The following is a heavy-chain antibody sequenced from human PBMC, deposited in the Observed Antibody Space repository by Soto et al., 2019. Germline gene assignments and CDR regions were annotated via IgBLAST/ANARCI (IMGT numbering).Heavy chain of an antibody. CDR3: ARDRSFDCSSTSCYTGSYWFDP. Sequence: SVKVSCKASGGTFSSYAISWVRQAPGQGLEWMGGIIPIFGTANYAQKFQGRVTITADESTSTAYMELSSLRSEDTAVYYCARDRSFDCSSTSCYTGSYWFDPWGQGTLVTSPQ. J-gene: IGHJ5*02. CDR1: GGTFSSYA. V-gene: IGHV1-69*01. D-gene: IGHD2-2*02. CDR2: IIPIFGTA.